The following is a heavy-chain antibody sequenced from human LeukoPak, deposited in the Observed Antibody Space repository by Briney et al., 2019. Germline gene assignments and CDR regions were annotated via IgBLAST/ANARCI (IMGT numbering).Heavy chain of an antibody. J-gene: IGHJ4*02. D-gene: IGHD4-17*01. CDR1: GFTFSTFG. Sequence: GGSLRLSCAASGFTFSTFGMHWVRQAPGKGLEWEAVIWSDGTNKYYGDSVKGRFTISRDNSQNSLFLQMNSLRAEDTAVYYCARDNYGDYTIDYWGQGTLVAVSS. CDR2: IWSDGTNK. V-gene: IGHV3-33*01. CDR3: ARDNYGDYTIDY.